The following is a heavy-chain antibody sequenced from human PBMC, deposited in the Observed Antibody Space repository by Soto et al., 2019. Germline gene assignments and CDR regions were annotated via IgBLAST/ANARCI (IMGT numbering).Heavy chain of an antibody. V-gene: IGHV3-53*02. CDR1: GFSVSGDT. CDR3: ARHAWLEN. J-gene: IGHJ4*02. Sequence: EVQLVETGGGLIYPGGSLRLSCAASGFSVSGDTMNWVRQAPGKGLAWISAIYSGGNTNDAGSVKGRFTISRDTSKNTLDLQMSSLRVEDTAVSYCARHAWLENCGQGTLVTVYS. CDR2: IYSGGNT. D-gene: IGHD3-9*01.